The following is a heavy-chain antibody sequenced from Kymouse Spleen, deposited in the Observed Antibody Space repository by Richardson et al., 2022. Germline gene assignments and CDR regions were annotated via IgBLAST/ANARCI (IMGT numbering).Heavy chain of an antibody. CDR1: GFTFSSYS. CDR2: ISSSSSYI. Sequence: EVQLVESGGGLVKPGGSLRLSCAASGFTFSSYSMNWVRQAPGKGLEWVSSISSSSSYIYYADSVKGRFTISRDNAKNSLYLQMNSLRAEDTAVYYCARDDSSSWYDYYYYGMDVWGQGTTVTVSS. J-gene: IGHJ6*02. V-gene: IGHV3-21*03. D-gene: IGHD6-13*01. CDR3: ARDDSSSWYDYYYYGMDV.